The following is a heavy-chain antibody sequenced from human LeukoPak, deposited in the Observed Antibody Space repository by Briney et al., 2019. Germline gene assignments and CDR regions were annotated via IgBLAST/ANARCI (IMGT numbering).Heavy chain of an antibody. CDR3: ARGAAAGTVELFFDY. J-gene: IGHJ4*02. CDR2: ISSSSSYI. CDR1: GFTFSSYS. D-gene: IGHD6-13*01. Sequence: GGSLRLSCAASGFTFSSYSMNWVHQAPGKGLEWVSSISSSSSYIYYADSVKGRFTISRDNAKNSLYLQMNSLRAGDTAVYYCARGAAAGTVELFFDYWGQGTLVTVSS. V-gene: IGHV3-21*01.